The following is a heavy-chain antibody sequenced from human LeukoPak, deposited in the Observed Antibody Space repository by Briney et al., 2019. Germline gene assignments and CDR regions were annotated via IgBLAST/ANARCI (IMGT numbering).Heavy chain of an antibody. CDR1: GFTFSSYG. V-gene: IGHV3-30*18. CDR3: AKQDY. CDR2: ISYDGSNK. J-gene: IGHJ4*02. Sequence: PGGSLRLSCAASGFTFSSYGMHWVRRAPGKGLEWVAVISYDGSNKYYADSVKGRFTVSRDNSKNTLYLQMNSLRAEDTAVYYCAKQDYWGQGTLVTVSS.